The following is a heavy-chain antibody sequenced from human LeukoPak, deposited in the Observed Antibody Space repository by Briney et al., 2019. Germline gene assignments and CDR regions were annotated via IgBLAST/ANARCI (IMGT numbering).Heavy chain of an antibody. D-gene: IGHD2-2*02. Sequence: GGSLRLSCAASGFTFSSYGMHWVRQAPGKGLEWVVFIRYDGSNKYYADSVKGRFTISRDNSKNTLYLQMNSLRAEDTAVYYCAKDHLALGYCSSTSCYIGGWGQGTLVTVSS. CDR1: GFTFSSYG. V-gene: IGHV3-30*02. J-gene: IGHJ4*02. CDR2: IRYDGSNK. CDR3: AKDHLALGYCSSTSCYIGG.